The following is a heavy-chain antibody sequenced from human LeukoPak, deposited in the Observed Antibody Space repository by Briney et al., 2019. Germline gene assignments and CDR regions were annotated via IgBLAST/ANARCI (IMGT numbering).Heavy chain of an antibody. V-gene: IGHV4-59*01. CDR2: IYYSGST. J-gene: IGHJ5*02. CDR1: GGPISTYY. CDR3: ARGLSWWDH. Sequence: SETLSLTCTVSGGPISTYYWSWIRQPPGKGLEWIGYIYYSGSTNYNPSLKSRVTISVDTSKNQFSLKLSSVTAADTAVYYCARGLSWWDHWGQGTLVTVSS.